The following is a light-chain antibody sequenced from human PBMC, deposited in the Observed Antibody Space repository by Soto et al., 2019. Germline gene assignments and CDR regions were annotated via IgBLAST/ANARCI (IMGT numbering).Light chain of an antibody. J-gene: IGKJ1*01. CDR1: QSISSW. V-gene: IGKV1-5*01. CDR2: DAS. CDR3: QQYNSYST. Sequence: DIQMTQSPSTLSASVGVRVTITCRASQSISSWLAWYQQKPGKAPKLLIYDASSLESGVPSRISGSGSGTEFTLTISSLQPDDFATYYCQQYNSYSTFGQGTKVEIK.